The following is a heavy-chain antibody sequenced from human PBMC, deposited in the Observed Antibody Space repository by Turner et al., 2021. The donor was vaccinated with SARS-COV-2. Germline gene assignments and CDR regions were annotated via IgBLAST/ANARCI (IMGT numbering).Heavy chain of an antibody. CDR1: GFTFSSYW. D-gene: IGHD6-13*01. CDR2: INSDGSST. CDR3: ARVGIAAAGPTFYYYYYGMDV. Sequence: EVQLVESGGGLVQPGGSLRLSCAASGFTFSSYWMHWVRQAPGKGLVWVSRINSDGSSTSYADSVKGRFTISRDNAKNTLYLQMNSLRAVDTAVYYCARVGIAAAGPTFYYYYYGMDVWGQGTTVTVSS. J-gene: IGHJ6*02. V-gene: IGHV3-74*01.